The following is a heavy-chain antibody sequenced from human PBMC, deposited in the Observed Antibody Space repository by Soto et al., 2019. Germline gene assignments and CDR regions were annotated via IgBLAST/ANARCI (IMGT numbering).Heavy chain of an antibody. CDR1: GFTFSSYS. CDR3: ARDYNRYYDMLTDAFDI. V-gene: IGHV3-48*01. Sequence: EVQLVESGGGLVQPGGSLRLSCAASGFTFSSYSMNWVRQAPGKGLEWVSYISSSSSTIYYADSVKGRFTISRDNAKNSLYLQMNSLRAEDTAVYYCARDYNRYYDMLTDAFDIWGQGTMVTVSS. J-gene: IGHJ3*02. CDR2: ISSSSSTI. D-gene: IGHD3-9*01.